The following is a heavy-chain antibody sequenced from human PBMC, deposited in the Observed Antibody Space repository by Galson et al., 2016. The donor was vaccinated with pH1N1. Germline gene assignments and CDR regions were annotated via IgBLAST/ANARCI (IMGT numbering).Heavy chain of an antibody. CDR1: GFTFSTYW. V-gene: IGHV3-7*01. CDR2: IKHDGSEK. J-gene: IGHJ4*02. D-gene: IGHD6-19*01. CDR3: AKGGLAPGDY. Sequence: TLRLSCAATGFTFSTYWMHWVRQAPGKGLEWVANIKHDGSEKYELDSVKGRFTISRDNAQESLLLQMNSLRAEEPAVYYCAKGGLAPGDYGGQGTLATVSS.